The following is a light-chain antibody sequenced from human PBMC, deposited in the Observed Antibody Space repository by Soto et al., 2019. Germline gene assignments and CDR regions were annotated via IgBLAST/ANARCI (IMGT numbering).Light chain of an antibody. CDR3: QQRSNWPPIT. Sequence: EIVLTQSPDTLSLAPGERATLSCRASQSISNYLAWYQQKPGQAPRLLIYDASNRATGTPARFSGSGSGTDFTLTISSLEPEDFAVYYCQQRSNWPPITFGQGTRLEIK. V-gene: IGKV3-11*01. CDR2: DAS. CDR1: QSISNY. J-gene: IGKJ5*01.